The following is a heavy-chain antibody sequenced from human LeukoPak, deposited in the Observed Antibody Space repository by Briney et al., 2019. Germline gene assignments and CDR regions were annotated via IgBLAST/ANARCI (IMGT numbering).Heavy chain of an antibody. V-gene: IGHV3-30-3*01. CDR1: GFTFSSYA. D-gene: IGHD3-22*01. CDR2: ISYDGSNK. J-gene: IGHJ4*02. CDR3: ARMNYYDSSGYSSSAVPPDY. Sequence: QTGGSLRLSCAASGFTFSSYAMPWVRQAPGKGLEWVAVISYDGSNKYYADSVKGRFTISRDNSKNTLYLQMNSLRAEDTAVYYCARMNYYDSSGYSSSAVPPDYWGQGTLVTVSS.